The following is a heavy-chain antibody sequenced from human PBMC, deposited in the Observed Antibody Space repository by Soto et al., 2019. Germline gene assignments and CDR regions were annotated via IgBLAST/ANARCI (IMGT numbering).Heavy chain of an antibody. CDR2: IIPIFGTA. CDR1: GGTFSSYA. Sequence: SVKVSCKASGGTFSSYAISWVRQAPGQGLEWMGGIIPIFGTANYAQKFQGRVTITADESTSTAYMELSSLRSEDTAVYYCARDSLGGSYSKVSDAFDILGQGTMVTVSS. V-gene: IGHV1-69*13. J-gene: IGHJ3*02. D-gene: IGHD1-26*01. CDR3: ARDSLGGSYSKVSDAFDI.